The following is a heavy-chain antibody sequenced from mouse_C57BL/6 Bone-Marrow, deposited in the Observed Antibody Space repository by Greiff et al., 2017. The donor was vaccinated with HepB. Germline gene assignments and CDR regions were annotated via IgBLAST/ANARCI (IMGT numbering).Heavy chain of an antibody. V-gene: IGHV1-81*01. Sequence: VQLVESGAELARPGASVKLSCKASGYTFTSYGISWVKQRTGQGLEWIGEIYPRSGNTYYNEKFKGKATLTADKSSSTAYMELRSLTSEDSAVYFCARFTVPAMDYWGQGTSVTVSS. CDR3: ARFTVPAMDY. D-gene: IGHD1-1*01. J-gene: IGHJ4*01. CDR1: GYTFTSYG. CDR2: IYPRSGNT.